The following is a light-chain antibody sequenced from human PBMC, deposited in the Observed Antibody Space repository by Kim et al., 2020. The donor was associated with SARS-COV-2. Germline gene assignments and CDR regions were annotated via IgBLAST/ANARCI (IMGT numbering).Light chain of an antibody. J-gene: IGKJ5*01. CDR3: QQGTNWPIT. CDR2: DAS. V-gene: IGKV3-11*01. Sequence: EIVLTQSPATLSLSPGERATLSCRASQSVSIYLAWFQQKPGQAPRLLINDASNRATGIPARFSGSGSGTDFTLTISSLEPEDFAVYYCQQGTNWPITFGQGTRLEIK. CDR1: QSVSIY.